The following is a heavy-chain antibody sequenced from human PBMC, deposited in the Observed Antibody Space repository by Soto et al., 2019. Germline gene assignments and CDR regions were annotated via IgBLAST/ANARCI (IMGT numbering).Heavy chain of an antibody. J-gene: IGHJ6*02. D-gene: IGHD4-17*01. CDR1: GASITSYY. CDR2: VYARGAT. Sequence: QVELQESGPGLVKPSETLSLTCSVSGASITSYYWSWIRQSAGEGLQWLGRVYARGATNYNPSLKSRVTISGDTSKNQFSLRLTSVTAADTAVYYCARSSGDDFFYYGMDVWGHGTTVTVSS. CDR3: ARSSGDDFFYYGMDV. V-gene: IGHV4-4*07.